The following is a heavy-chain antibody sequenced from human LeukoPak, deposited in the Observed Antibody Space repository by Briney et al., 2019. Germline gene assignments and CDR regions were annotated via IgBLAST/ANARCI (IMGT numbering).Heavy chain of an antibody. CDR1: GVSISTYS. V-gene: IGHV4-59*01. CDR2: ISYSGST. Sequence: SETLSLTCTVSGVSISTYSWSWIRQPPGKGLEWIGYISYSGSTSYNPSLRSRVTISVDTSKNQFSLKLSSVTAADTAVYYCAREPYGDYAGAFDIWGQGTMVTVSS. J-gene: IGHJ3*02. D-gene: IGHD4-17*01. CDR3: AREPYGDYAGAFDI.